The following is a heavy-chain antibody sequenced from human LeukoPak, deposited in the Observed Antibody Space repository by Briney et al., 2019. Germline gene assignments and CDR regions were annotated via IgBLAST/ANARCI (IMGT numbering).Heavy chain of an antibody. J-gene: IGHJ6*02. Sequence: PGGSLRLSCAASGFTFSNAWMSWVRQAPGKGLEWVSSISSSSSYIYYADSVKGRFTISRDNAKNSLYLQMNSLRAEDTAVYYCARPIVVVPAARGSSYYYYYGMDVWGQGTTVTVSS. CDR3: ARPIVVVPAARGSSYYYYYGMDV. V-gene: IGHV3-21*01. CDR2: ISSSSSYI. D-gene: IGHD2-2*01. CDR1: GFTFSNAW.